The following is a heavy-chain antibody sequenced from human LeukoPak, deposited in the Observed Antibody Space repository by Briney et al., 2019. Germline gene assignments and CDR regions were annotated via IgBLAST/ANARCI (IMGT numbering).Heavy chain of an antibody. V-gene: IGHV3-74*01. D-gene: IGHD2-15*01. J-gene: IGHJ4*02. Sequence: GGSLRLSCAASGFTFNIYYMHWVRQVPGKGLVWVSRISSDGRSTIYADSVKGRFTISRDNSKNTLYLQMNTPRTEDTAVYYCARDIGDCSSGNCYSDYFDYWGQGTVVTVSP. CDR1: GFTFNIYY. CDR2: ISSDGRST. CDR3: ARDIGDCSSGNCYSDYFDY.